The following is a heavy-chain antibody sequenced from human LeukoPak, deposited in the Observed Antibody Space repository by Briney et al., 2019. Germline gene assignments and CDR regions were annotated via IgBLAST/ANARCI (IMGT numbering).Heavy chain of an antibody. CDR2: INPSGGGT. V-gene: IGHV1-2*02. Sequence: ASVKVSCKASGYIFTGYYVNWVRRAPGQGLEWMGWINPSGGGTKIAPKFQGRVTMTSDSSINTAYMELTRLRSDDTAVYFCARDPDYDENTNTWGQGTLVTVSS. D-gene: IGHD4-17*01. CDR3: ARDPDYDENTNT. J-gene: IGHJ4*02. CDR1: GYIFTGYY.